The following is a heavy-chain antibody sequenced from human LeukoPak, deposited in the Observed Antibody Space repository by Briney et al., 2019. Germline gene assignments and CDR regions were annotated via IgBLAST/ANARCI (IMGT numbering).Heavy chain of an antibody. Sequence: PGGSLRLSCASSGFTFSSYAMRGVRQAPGKGLECVSAISGSGGSTYYADSVKGRFTISRDNSKNTLYLQMNSLRAEDTAVYYCAKDPATPVTSFDYWGQGTLVTVSS. D-gene: IGHD4-17*01. J-gene: IGHJ4*02. CDR3: AKDPATPVTSFDY. CDR2: ISGSGGST. V-gene: IGHV3-23*01. CDR1: GFTFSSYA.